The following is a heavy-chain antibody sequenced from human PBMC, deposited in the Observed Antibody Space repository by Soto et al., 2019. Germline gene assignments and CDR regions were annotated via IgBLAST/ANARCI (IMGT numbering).Heavy chain of an antibody. CDR2: IYSGGST. CDR1: GFTVSSNY. CDR3: ARDKIPDIFTGYYAEY. J-gene: IGHJ4*02. D-gene: IGHD3-9*01. V-gene: IGHV3-66*01. Sequence: GGSLRLSCASSGFTVSSNYLSWVRQAPGKGLEWVSVIYSGGSTYYADSVKGRFTISRDNSKNTLYLQMNSLRAEDTAVYYCARDKIPDIFTGYYAEYWGQGTLVTVSS.